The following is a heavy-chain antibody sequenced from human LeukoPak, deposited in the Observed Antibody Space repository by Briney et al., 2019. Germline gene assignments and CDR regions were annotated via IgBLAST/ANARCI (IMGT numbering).Heavy chain of an antibody. CDR3: ARHPLVTGNYYYYYYMDV. CDR1: GFTFSSYW. CDR2: IKQDGSEK. V-gene: IGHV3-7*01. J-gene: IGHJ6*03. D-gene: IGHD2-21*02. Sequence: GGSLRLSCAASGFTFSSYWMSWVRQAPGKGLEWVANIKQDGSEKYYVDSVKGRFTISRDNAKNSLYLQMNSLRAEDTAVYYCARHPLVTGNYYYYYYMDVWGKGTTVTVSS.